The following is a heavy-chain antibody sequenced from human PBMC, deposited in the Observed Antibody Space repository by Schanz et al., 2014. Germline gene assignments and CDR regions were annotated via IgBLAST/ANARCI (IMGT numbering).Heavy chain of an antibody. CDR1: GFIFSNYG. J-gene: IGHJ6*02. CDR2: IWSDGSGK. D-gene: IGHD3-10*01. CDR3: ARDFEDRRGYGSGYCLGDCMDV. Sequence: QVQLVESGGGVVQPGGSLRLSCAASGFIFSNYGMHWVRQAPGKGLEWVAVIWSDGSGKYYADSVKGRFTISRDNAKSSLYLQVNSLRAEDTAVYYCARDFEDRRGYGSGYCLGDCMDVWGQGTTVNVSS. V-gene: IGHV3-33*01.